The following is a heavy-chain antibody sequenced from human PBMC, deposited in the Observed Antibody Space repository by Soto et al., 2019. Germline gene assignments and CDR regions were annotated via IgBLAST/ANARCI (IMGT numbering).Heavy chain of an antibody. CDR2: ISSSGSTI. Sequence: GGSLVLSGASSGFTVSSYEMNWVRQAPGKGIEWVSYISSSGSTIYYADSVKGRFTIYRDNAKNSLYLQMNSLRAEDTAVYYCATSGQFDPWGQRTLVPVSS. CDR1: GFTVSSYE. V-gene: IGHV3-48*03. D-gene: IGHD3-10*01. CDR3: ATSGQFDP. J-gene: IGHJ5*02.